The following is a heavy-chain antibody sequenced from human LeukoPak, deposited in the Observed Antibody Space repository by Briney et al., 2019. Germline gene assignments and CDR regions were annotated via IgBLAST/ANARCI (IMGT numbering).Heavy chain of an antibody. V-gene: IGHV3-9*01. CDR3: AKETDAFDI. CDR2: ISWNSGSI. CDR1: GFTFDDYA. Sequence: GGSLRLSCAASGFTFDDYAMHWVRHAPGKGLEWVSGISWNSGSIGYADSVKGRFTISRDNAKNSLYLQMNSLRAEDTALYYCAKETDAFDIWGQGTMVTVSS. J-gene: IGHJ3*02.